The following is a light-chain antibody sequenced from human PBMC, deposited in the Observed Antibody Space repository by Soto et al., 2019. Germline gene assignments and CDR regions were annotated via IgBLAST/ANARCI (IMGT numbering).Light chain of an antibody. CDR3: SSYTSSSTRV. Sequence: QSVLTQPASVSGSPGQSITTSCTGTSSYVGAYDFVSWYQQHPDKAPKLMIYEVSNRPSGVSNRFSGSKSVNTATLTISGLQAEDEADYYCSSYTSSSTRVFGTGTKVTVL. CDR1: SSYVGAYDF. CDR2: EVS. J-gene: IGLJ1*01. V-gene: IGLV2-14*03.